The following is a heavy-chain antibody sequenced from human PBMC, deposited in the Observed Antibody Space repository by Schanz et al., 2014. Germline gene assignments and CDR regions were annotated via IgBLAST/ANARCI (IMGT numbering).Heavy chain of an antibody. V-gene: IGHV1-18*01. CDR1: GYTFNNHG. Sequence: QVQLVQSGGEVKKPGASATVSCKASGYTFNNHGISWVRQAPGQGLEWMGWISPYNGHTNYAEKVHGRVTMTTDTSTSTAYMELRSLISDDTAVYYCVRDAGWAFGDYHGMDVWGQGTSVTVSS. CDR2: ISPYNGHT. D-gene: IGHD3-10*01. CDR3: VRDAGWAFGDYHGMDV. J-gene: IGHJ6*02.